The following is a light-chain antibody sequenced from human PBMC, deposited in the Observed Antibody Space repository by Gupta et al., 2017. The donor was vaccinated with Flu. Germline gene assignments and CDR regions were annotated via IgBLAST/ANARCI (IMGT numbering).Light chain of an antibody. J-gene: IGKJ1*01. CDR1: QSVLYSSNSKNY. V-gene: IGKV4-1*01. CDR2: WAS. Sequence: DPVITQSADSLAVSLGERAAINCKSSQSVLYSSNSKNYLAWYQQKPGQPPKLLIYWASTRESGVPDRFSGSGSGTDFTLTISSLQAEDVAVYYCQQYYSAPQTFGQGTKVEIK. CDR3: QQYYSAPQT.